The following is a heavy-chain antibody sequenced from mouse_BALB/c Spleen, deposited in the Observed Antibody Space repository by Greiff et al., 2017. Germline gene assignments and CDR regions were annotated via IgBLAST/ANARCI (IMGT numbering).Heavy chain of an antibody. Sequence: EVHLVQSGGGLVKPGGSLKLSCAASGSTFSDYYMYWVRQTPEKRLEWVATISDGGSYTYYPDSVKGLFTISRKNAKNKLYLQMSSLKSEDTAMYYCAREGPFADWGQGTLVTVSA. CDR2: ISDGGSYT. V-gene: IGHV5-4*02. CDR3: AREGPFAD. J-gene: IGHJ3*01. CDR1: GSTFSDYY.